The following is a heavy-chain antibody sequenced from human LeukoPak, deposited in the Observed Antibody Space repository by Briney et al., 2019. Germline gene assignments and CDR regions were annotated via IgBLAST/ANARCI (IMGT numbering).Heavy chain of an antibody. CDR2: ISSSGSTI. Sequence: GGSLRLSCAASGFTLSDYYMSWIRQAPGKGLEWVSYISSSGSTIYYADSVKGRFTISRDNAKNSLYLQMNSLRAEDTAVYYCARDVKPYYYDSSGSFDAFDIWGQGTMVTVSS. V-gene: IGHV3-11*01. D-gene: IGHD3-22*01. CDR1: GFTLSDYY. CDR3: ARDVKPYYYDSSGSFDAFDI. J-gene: IGHJ3*02.